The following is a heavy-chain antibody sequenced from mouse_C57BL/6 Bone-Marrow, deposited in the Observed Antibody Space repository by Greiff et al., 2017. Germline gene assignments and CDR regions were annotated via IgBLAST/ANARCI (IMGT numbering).Heavy chain of an antibody. J-gene: IGHJ4*01. CDR2: IHPSDSDT. V-gene: IGHV1-74*01. CDR3: TIRDHDDAMDY. Sequence: VQLQQPGAELAKPGASVKVSCKASGYTFTSYWMHWVKQRPGQGLEWIGRIHPSDSDTNYNQKFKGKATLTVDKSSSTAYMQLRSLTSEDSAVYYCTIRDHDDAMDYWGQGTSVTVSS. D-gene: IGHD2-4*01. CDR1: GYTFTSYW.